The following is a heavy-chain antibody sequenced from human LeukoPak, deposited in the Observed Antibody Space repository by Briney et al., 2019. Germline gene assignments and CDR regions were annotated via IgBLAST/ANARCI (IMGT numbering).Heavy chain of an antibody. CDR3: ARRSSSWYDY. CDR2: IYYSGST. J-gene: IGHJ4*02. CDR1: GGSIRSSSYY. Sequence: SETLSLTCTVSGGSIRSSSYYWGWIRQPPGKGLEWIGSIYYSGSTYYNPSLKSRVTISVDTSKNQFSLKLSSVTAADTAVYYCARRSSSWYDYWGQGTLVTVSS. D-gene: IGHD6-13*01. V-gene: IGHV4-39*01.